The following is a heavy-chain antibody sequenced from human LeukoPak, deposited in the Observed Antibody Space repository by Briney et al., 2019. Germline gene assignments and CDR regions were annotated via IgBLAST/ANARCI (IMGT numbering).Heavy chain of an antibody. Sequence: SETLSLTCTVSGGSLSSYYWSWIRQPPGKGLDWIAYIYYSGSTNYNPSLKSRVTISVDTSKNQFSLKLSSVTAADTAVYYCARHYGSGSWGFDYWGQGTLVTVSS. CDR3: ARHYGSGSWGFDY. V-gene: IGHV4-59*01. J-gene: IGHJ4*02. CDR2: IYYSGST. CDR1: GGSLSSYY. D-gene: IGHD3-10*01.